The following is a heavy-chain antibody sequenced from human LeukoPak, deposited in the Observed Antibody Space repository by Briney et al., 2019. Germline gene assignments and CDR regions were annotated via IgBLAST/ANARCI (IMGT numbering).Heavy chain of an antibody. Sequence: SQTLSLTCTVSGGSISSGSYYWSWIRQPAGKGLEWIGRIETSGNTNYKPSLKSRVTMSVDASKNQFSLKLSSVTAADTAVYYCARVSSSWYQDWYFDLWGRGTLVTVSS. J-gene: IGHJ2*01. CDR3: ARVSSSWYQDWYFDL. CDR1: GGSISSGSYY. CDR2: IETSGNT. D-gene: IGHD6-13*01. V-gene: IGHV4-61*02.